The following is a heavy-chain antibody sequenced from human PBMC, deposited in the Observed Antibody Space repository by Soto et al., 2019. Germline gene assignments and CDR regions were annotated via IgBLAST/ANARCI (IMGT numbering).Heavy chain of an antibody. Sequence: VASVKVSCKASGYIFTGCYIHWVRQAPGQGLEWMGWINPNSGGTNYAQRFQGRVTMTRDTSISTAYMELSRLRSDDTAVYYCARPLYSSSGYWGQGTLVTVSS. CDR1: GYIFTGCY. CDR3: ARPLYSSSGY. CDR2: INPNSGGT. J-gene: IGHJ4*02. D-gene: IGHD6-19*01. V-gene: IGHV1-2*02.